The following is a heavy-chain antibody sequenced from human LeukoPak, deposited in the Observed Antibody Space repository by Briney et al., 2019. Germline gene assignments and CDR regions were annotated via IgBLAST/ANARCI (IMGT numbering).Heavy chain of an antibody. V-gene: IGHV3-30*18. CDR1: GFTFSNYG. J-gene: IGHJ4*02. Sequence: GGSLRLSCAASGFTFSNYGMHWVRQAPGKGLEWVALISFDESSEYYADSVKGRFSISRDNSKNTLYLQMNSLRAEDTAVYYCAKDLPAMEYFDYWGQGTLVTVSS. CDR2: ISFDESSE. D-gene: IGHD5-18*01. CDR3: AKDLPAMEYFDY.